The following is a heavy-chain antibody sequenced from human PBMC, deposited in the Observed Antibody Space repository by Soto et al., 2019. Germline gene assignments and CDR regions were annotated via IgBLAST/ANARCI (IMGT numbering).Heavy chain of an antibody. CDR1: GFTFSSYA. D-gene: IGHD6-13*01. Sequence: GALRLSCAASGFTFSSYAMSWVRQAPGKGLEWVSAISGSGGSTYYADSVKGRFTISRDNSKNTLYLQMNSLRAEDTAVYYCARSIAAAGPNWFDPWGQGTLVTVS. J-gene: IGHJ5*02. CDR3: ARSIAAAGPNWFDP. V-gene: IGHV3-23*01. CDR2: ISGSGGST.